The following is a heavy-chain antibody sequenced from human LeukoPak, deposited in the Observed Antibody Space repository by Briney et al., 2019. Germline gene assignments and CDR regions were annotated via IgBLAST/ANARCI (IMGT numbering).Heavy chain of an antibody. CDR3: AGQSAGTSSWYYFQH. CDR1: GFTFSSYA. D-gene: IGHD6-13*01. V-gene: IGHV4-4*02. J-gene: IGHJ1*01. Sequence: PGRSLRLSCAASGFTFSSYAMHWVRQPPGKGLEWIGEIYHSGSTNYNPSLKSRVTISVDKSKNQFSLKLSSVTAADTAVYYCAGQSAGTSSWYYFQHWGQGTLVTVSS. CDR2: IYHSGST.